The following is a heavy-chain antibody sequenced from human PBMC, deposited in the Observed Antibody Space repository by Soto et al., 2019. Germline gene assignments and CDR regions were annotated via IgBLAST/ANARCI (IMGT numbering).Heavy chain of an antibody. J-gene: IGHJ4*02. Sequence: GASVKVSCKASGYTFSGFYMHWVRQAPGQGLEWMGWINPNSGGTKSAEKFQGRVTLTRDTSSSTAYMELTRVRFDDTAIYYCARDRFTSGCDYLDLWGQGTQVTVSS. D-gene: IGHD6-19*01. CDR3: ARDRFTSGCDYLDL. V-gene: IGHV1-2*02. CDR2: INPNSGGT. CDR1: GYTFSGFY.